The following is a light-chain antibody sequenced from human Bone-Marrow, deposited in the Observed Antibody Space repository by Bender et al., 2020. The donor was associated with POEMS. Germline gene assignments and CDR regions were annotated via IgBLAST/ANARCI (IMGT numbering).Light chain of an antibody. V-gene: IGLV3-10*01. CDR3: CSADSGGKHVV. J-gene: IGLJ2*01. CDR2: EYS. CDR1: ALSRKY. Sequence: SSELTQPPSVSVSPGQTARITCSGDALSRKYAYWYQQKSGQAPILVIFEYSKRPSGIPERFSGSSSGTVATLSISVAQVEDEGDYYCCSADSGGKHVVFGGGTKVTVL.